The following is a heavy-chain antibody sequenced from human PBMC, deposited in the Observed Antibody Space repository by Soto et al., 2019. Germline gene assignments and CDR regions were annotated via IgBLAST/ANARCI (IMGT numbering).Heavy chain of an antibody. CDR1: GGSFRGYY. CDR3: ARLPDSGSYFEY. J-gene: IGHJ4*02. Sequence: NPSETLSLTCAVYGGSFRGYYWSWIRQPPGKGLEWIGEINHSGSTNYNPSLKSRVTISVDTSKNQFSLELSSVTAADTAVYYCARLPDSGSYFEYWGQGTLVTVSS. V-gene: IGHV4-34*01. CDR2: INHSGST. D-gene: IGHD1-26*01.